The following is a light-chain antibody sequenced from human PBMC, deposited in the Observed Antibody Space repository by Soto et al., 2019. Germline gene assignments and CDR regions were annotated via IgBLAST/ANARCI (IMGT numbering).Light chain of an antibody. CDR1: SSDVGSYNS. V-gene: IGLV2-14*03. Sequence: QSVPSHPASVSGSPGQSIPISRTGNSSDVGSYNSVSWYQQYPGKAPTLMIHDVSNRPSGVSNRFSGSKSGNTASLTISGLQAEDEADYYCSSFTSSSSYVFGSGTKVTVL. J-gene: IGLJ1*01. CDR3: SSFTSSSSYV. CDR2: DVS.